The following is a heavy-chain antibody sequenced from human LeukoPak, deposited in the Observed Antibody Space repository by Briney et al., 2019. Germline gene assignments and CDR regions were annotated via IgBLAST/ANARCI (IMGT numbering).Heavy chain of an antibody. J-gene: IGHJ4*02. D-gene: IGHD3-22*01. Sequence: SETLSLTCAVYGGSFSGYYWSWIRQPPGKGLEWIGSIYYSGSTYYNPSLKSRVTISVDTSKNQFSLKLSSVTAADTAVYYCARLGYDSSGGFDYWGQGTLVTVSS. V-gene: IGHV4-34*01. CDR1: GGSFSGYY. CDR2: IYYSGST. CDR3: ARLGYDSSGGFDY.